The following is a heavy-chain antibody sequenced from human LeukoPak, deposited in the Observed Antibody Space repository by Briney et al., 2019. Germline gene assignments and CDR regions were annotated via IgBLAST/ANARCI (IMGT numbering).Heavy chain of an antibody. CDR1: GDSISSSSYY. CDR3: ARDGAVVVPAATYWFDP. J-gene: IGHJ5*02. D-gene: IGHD2-2*01. CDR2: IYYSGCT. Sequence: SDTLSLPCTVSGDSISSSSYYWGWVRQPPGKGLEWIESIYYSGCTYYNPSLKSRVTISVDTSKNQFSLKLSSVTAADTAVYYCARDGAVVVPAATYWFDPGAREPWSPSPQ. V-gene: IGHV4-39*07.